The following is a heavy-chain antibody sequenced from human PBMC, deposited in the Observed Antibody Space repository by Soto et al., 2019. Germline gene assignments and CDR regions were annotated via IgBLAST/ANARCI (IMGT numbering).Heavy chain of an antibody. Sequence: ASVKVSCKASGYTFTSYYMHWVRQAPGQGLEWMGIINPSGGSTSYAQKFQGRVTMTRDTSTSTVYMELSSLRSEDTAVYYCARDGPGVKVTFGGVIAAPHDAFDIWGQGTMVT. CDR1: GYTFTSYY. V-gene: IGHV1-46*03. CDR3: ARDGPGVKVTFGGVIAAPHDAFDI. J-gene: IGHJ3*02. D-gene: IGHD3-16*02. CDR2: INPSGGST.